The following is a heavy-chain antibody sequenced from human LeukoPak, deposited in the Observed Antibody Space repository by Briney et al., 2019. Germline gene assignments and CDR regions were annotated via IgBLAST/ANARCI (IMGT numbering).Heavy chain of an antibody. CDR3: ARGDYGDYGDYFDY. Sequence: GGSLGLSCAASGFTFSSYSMNWVRQAPGKGLEWVSSISSSSSYIYYADSVKGRFTISRDNAKNSLYLQMNSLRAEDTAVYYCARGDYGDYGDYFDYWGQGTLVTVSS. J-gene: IGHJ4*02. V-gene: IGHV3-21*01. CDR1: GFTFSSYS. CDR2: ISSSSSYI. D-gene: IGHD4-17*01.